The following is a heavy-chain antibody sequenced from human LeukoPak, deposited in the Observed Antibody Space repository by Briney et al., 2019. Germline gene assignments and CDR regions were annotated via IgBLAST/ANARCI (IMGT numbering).Heavy chain of an antibody. D-gene: IGHD2-2*01. V-gene: IGHV1-69*05. CDR1: GGTFSSYA. Sequence: SVKVSCKASGGTFSSYAISWVRQAPGQGLEWMGGIIPIFGTANYAQKFQGRVTITTDESTSTAYMELSSLRSEDTAVYYCARGPDCSSTSCDREDYYYYMDVWGKGTTVTVSS. CDR2: IIPIFGTA. CDR3: ARGPDCSSTSCDREDYYYYMDV. J-gene: IGHJ6*03.